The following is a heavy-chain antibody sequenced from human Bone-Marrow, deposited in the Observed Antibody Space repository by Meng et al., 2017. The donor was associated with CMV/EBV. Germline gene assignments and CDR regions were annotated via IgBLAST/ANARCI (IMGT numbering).Heavy chain of an antibody. Sequence: ASGGTFSSSTISWVRQAPGQGLEWMGRIIPILGIANYAQKFQGRVTITADKSTSTAYMELSSLRSEDTAVYYCARGYSSSLAVWFDPWGQGTLVTVSS. CDR1: GGTFSSST. J-gene: IGHJ5*02. CDR2: IIPILGIA. V-gene: IGHV1-69*02. CDR3: ARGYSSSLAVWFDP. D-gene: IGHD6-6*01.